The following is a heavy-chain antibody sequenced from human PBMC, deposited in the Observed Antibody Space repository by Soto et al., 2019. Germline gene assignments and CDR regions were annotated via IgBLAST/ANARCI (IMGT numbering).Heavy chain of an antibody. V-gene: IGHV3-49*04. Sequence: GGSLRLSCTAAGFTFGDYAMRWVRKAPGKGLEWVGFMRRKAYGGTTEYAASVKVRLTISRDDSKSISYLQINSLKTEDTAVYDCTRMNGEYDLNGFDPWGQGTLVTVSS. CDR2: MRRKAYGGTT. D-gene: IGHD4-17*01. CDR1: GFTFGDYA. CDR3: TRMNGEYDLNGFDP. J-gene: IGHJ5*02.